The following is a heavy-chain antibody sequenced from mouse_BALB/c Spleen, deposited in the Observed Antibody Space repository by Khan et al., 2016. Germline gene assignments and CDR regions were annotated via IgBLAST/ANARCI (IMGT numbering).Heavy chain of an antibody. Sequence: QFQLVQSGPELKKPGETVKISCKASGYTFTNYGMNWVKQAPGKGLKWMGWINTNTGETTYAEEFKGRFAFYLETSASTAYLQINNLKNEDTATYFCARRGDYGSSWFAYWGQGTLVTVSA. CDR2: INTNTGET. V-gene: IGHV9-3*02. J-gene: IGHJ3*01. CDR3: ARRGDYGSSWFAY. D-gene: IGHD1-1*01. CDR1: GYTFTNYG.